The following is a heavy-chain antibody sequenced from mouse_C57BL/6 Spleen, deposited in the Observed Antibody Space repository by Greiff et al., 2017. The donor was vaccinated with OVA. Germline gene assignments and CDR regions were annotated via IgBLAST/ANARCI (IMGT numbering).Heavy chain of an antibody. CDR3: AKGSIYYYGSSRSFDY. CDR1: GFTFSDYG. Sequence: EVKLVESGGGLVKPGGSLKLSCAASGFTFSDYGMHWVRQAPEKGLEWVAYISSGSSTIYYADTVKGRFTISRDNAKNTLFLQMTSLRSEDTAMYYCAKGSIYYYGSSRSFDYWGQGTTLTVSS. CDR2: ISSGSSTI. V-gene: IGHV5-17*01. D-gene: IGHD1-1*01. J-gene: IGHJ2*01.